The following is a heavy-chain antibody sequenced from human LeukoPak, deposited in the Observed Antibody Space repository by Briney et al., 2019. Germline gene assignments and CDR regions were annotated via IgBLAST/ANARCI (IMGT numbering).Heavy chain of an antibody. V-gene: IGHV3-21*01. CDR2: ISSSGSYI. D-gene: IGHD6-19*01. J-gene: IGHJ6*02. CDR3: ARRSVAVAGTYYYYYGMDV. Sequence: PGGSLRLSCAASGFTFSSYSMNWVRQAPGKGLEWVSSISSSGSYIYYADSVKGRFTISRDNAKNSLYLQMNSLRAEDTAVYYCARRSVAVAGTYYYYYGMDVWGQGTTVTVSS. CDR1: GFTFSSYS.